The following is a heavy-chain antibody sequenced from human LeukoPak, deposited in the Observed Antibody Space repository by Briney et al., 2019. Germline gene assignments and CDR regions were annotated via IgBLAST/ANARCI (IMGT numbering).Heavy chain of an antibody. CDR3: ARDYGGNSGDFDY. V-gene: IGHV3-30*03. Sequence: PGGSLRLSCVASGYSFSSYSMNWVRQAPGKGLEGLAVISFDGKITIYGDSVRGRLTISRDNSKNTVHLQMNSLRAEDTAVYYCARDYGGNSGDFDYWGQGTLVTVSS. D-gene: IGHD4-23*01. CDR2: ISFDGKIT. J-gene: IGHJ4*02. CDR1: GYSFSSYS.